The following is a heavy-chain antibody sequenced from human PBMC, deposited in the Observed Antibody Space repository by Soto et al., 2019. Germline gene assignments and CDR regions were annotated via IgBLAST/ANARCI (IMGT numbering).Heavy chain of an antibody. CDR3: ARVNLEDSIWGSYRYKGAFDI. V-gene: IGHV1-8*01. D-gene: IGHD3-16*02. J-gene: IGHJ3*02. Sequence: QVPLVQSGAEVKKPGASVKVSCKASGYTFTSYDINWVRQATGQGLEWMGWMNPNSGNTGYAQKFQGRVTMTRNTSISTAYMELSSLRSEDTAVYYCARVNLEDSIWGSYRYKGAFDIWGQGTMVTVSS. CDR1: GYTFTSYD. CDR2: MNPNSGNT.